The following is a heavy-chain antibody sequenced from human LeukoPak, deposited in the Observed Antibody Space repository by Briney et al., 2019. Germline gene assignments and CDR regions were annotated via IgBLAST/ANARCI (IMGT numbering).Heavy chain of an antibody. CDR2: IIPILGIA. Sequence: SVNVSCTASGGTFSSYAISWVRQAPGQGLEWMGRIIPILGIANYAQKFQGRVTITADKSTSTAYMELSSLRSEDTAVYYCAKDLLLSSEWFFMIDYWGQGTLVTVSS. CDR3: AKDLLLSSEWFFMIDY. D-gene: IGHD3-3*01. J-gene: IGHJ4*02. V-gene: IGHV1-69*04. CDR1: GGTFSSYA.